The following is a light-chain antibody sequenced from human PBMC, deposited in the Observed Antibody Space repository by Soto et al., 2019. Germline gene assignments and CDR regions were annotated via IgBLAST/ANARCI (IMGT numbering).Light chain of an antibody. Sequence: QSVLTQPPSVSGAPGQRVTISCTGSSSNIGAGYDVQWYQRLPGTAPKHPIYGNTHRPSGVPDRFSGSKSGTSASLAITGLQADDEADYYCQSYDSSLSGVVFGGGTKLNVL. V-gene: IGLV1-40*01. CDR2: GNT. CDR3: QSYDSSLSGVV. J-gene: IGLJ2*01. CDR1: SSNIGAGYD.